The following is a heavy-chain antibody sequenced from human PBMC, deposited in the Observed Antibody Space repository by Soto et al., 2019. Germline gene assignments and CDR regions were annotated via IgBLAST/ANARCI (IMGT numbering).Heavy chain of an antibody. CDR3: ARWDIVVVPAAMPFDY. CDR2: ISAYNGNT. CDR1: GYTFTSYG. V-gene: IGHV1-18*01. D-gene: IGHD2-2*01. J-gene: IGHJ4*02. Sequence: QVQLVQSGAEVKKPGASVKVSCKASGYTFTSYGISWVRQAPGQGLEWMGWISAYNGNTNYAQKLQGRVTMTTDTSTSTAYMELMSLRSDDTAVYYCARWDIVVVPAAMPFDYWGQGTLVTVSS.